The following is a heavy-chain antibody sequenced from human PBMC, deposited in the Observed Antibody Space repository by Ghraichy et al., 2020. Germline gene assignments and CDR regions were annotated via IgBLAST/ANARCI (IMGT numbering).Heavy chain of an antibody. CDR2: INPNNGDT. CDR1: GYTFTGYY. CDR3: ARDQNRSAWHFDY. D-gene: IGHD2/OR15-2a*01. J-gene: IGHJ4*02. V-gene: IGHV1-2*02. Sequence: ASVKVSCKAAGYTFTGYYMHWVRHAPGQGLEWMGWINPNNGDTNYAQKFQGRVTMTRDTSISTAYMELTSLRSDDTAVYYCARDQNRSAWHFDYWGQGTLVTVSS.